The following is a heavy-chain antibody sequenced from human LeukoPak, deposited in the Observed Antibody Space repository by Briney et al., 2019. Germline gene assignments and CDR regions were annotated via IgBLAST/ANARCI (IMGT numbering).Heavy chain of an antibody. D-gene: IGHD3-22*01. CDR1: GFTFSSYW. V-gene: IGHV3-74*01. CDR2: INSDGSST. CDR3: ARGPYYYDSSGYYPPDY. Sequence: GGSLRLSCAASGFTFSSYWMHWVRHAPGKGLVWVSRINSDGSSTSYADSVKGRFTISRDNAKNALYLQMNSLRAEDTAVYYCARGPYYYDSSGYYPPDYWGQGTLVTVSS. J-gene: IGHJ4*02.